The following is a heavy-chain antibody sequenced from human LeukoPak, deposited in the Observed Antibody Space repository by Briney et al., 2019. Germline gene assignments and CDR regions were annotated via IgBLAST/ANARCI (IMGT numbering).Heavy chain of an antibody. D-gene: IGHD6-19*01. V-gene: IGHV4-34*01. Sequence: KPSETLSLTCAVYGGSFSGYYWSWIRQPPGKGLEWIGEINHSGSTNYNLSLKSRVTISVDTSKNQFSLKLSSVTAADTAVYYCARGRSSGWYNNYFDYWGQGTLVTVSS. J-gene: IGHJ4*02. CDR2: INHSGST. CDR3: ARGRSSGWYNNYFDY. CDR1: GGSFSGYY.